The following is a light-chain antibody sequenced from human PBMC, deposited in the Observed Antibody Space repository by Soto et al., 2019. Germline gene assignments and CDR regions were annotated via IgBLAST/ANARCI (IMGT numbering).Light chain of an antibody. Sequence: ESVSTQSPGTLSLSPGERATLSCRASQSVSSSYLAWYQQKPGQAPRLLIYGASSRATGIPDRFSGSGSGTDFTLTISRLEPEDFAVYYCQQYGSSLLTFGGGTKVDIK. J-gene: IGKJ4*01. V-gene: IGKV3-20*01. CDR3: QQYGSSLLT. CDR2: GAS. CDR1: QSVSSSY.